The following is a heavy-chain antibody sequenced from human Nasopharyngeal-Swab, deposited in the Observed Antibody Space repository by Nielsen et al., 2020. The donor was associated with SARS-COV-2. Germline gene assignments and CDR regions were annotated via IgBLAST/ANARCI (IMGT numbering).Heavy chain of an antibody. D-gene: IGHD1-26*01. Sequence: GGSLRLSCAASGFTFSNYGIHWVRQAPGKGLEWVAVIWHDGSNKYYADSVKGRFTISRDNSKNTLYLQMNSLRAEDTAVYYCAREGIVGATKLDYWGQGTLVTVSS. CDR1: GFTFSNYG. CDR3: AREGIVGATKLDY. V-gene: IGHV3-33*01. J-gene: IGHJ4*02. CDR2: IWHDGSNK.